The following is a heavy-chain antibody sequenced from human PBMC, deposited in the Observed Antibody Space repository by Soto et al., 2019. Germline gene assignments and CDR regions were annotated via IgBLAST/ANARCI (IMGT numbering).Heavy chain of an antibody. CDR2: ISYDSSNK. D-gene: IGHD2-15*01. CDR3: AKLVIGYCSGNTCDDY. V-gene: IGHV3-30*18. Sequence: VQLLESGGGLIQPGGSLRLSCAAPGFTFSYGIHCPRKAPAKGLEWVAYISYDSSNKFYGDSVKGRFTISRDNSKNTQFLQMNSLRAEDTAVYYCAKLVIGYCSGNTCDDYWGQGTLVAVSS. J-gene: IGHJ4*02. CDR1: GFTFSYG.